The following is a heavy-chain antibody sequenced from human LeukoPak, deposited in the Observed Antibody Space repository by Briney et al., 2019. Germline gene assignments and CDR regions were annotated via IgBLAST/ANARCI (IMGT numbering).Heavy chain of an antibody. Sequence: SQTLSLTCAISGNSVSSNSAAWNWIRQSPSRGLEWLVRTYYRSKWYNDYAVSVKSRITINPDTSKNQFSLQLNSVTPEDTAVYYCARSTTPYYYDSSGPTAPFDYWGQGTLVTVSS. CDR3: ARSTTPYYYDSSGPTAPFDY. V-gene: IGHV6-1*01. CDR2: TYYRSKWYN. CDR1: GNSVSSNSAA. J-gene: IGHJ4*02. D-gene: IGHD3-22*01.